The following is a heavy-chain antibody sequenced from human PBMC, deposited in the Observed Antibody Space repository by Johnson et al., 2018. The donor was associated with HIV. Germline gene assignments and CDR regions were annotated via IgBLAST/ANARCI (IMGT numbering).Heavy chain of an antibody. D-gene: IGHD1-1*01. Sequence: QVQLVESGGGVVQPGRSLRLSCAASGFTFSSYGMHWVRQAPGKGLEWVALISYDGSNQYYADSVKGRFTVSRDNSKNTLYMQMNSLRTEDTAVYYCAKDLYNWNLQKHAFDIWGLGTMVTVSS. CDR2: ISYDGSNQ. J-gene: IGHJ3*02. V-gene: IGHV3-30*18. CDR1: GFTFSSYG. CDR3: AKDLYNWNLQKHAFDI.